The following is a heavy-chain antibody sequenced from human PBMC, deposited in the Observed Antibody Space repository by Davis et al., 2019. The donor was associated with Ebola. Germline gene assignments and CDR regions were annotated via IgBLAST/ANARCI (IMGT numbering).Heavy chain of an antibody. J-gene: IGHJ6*02. CDR3: ARDAPDYYGSGRFGSDYYYYGMDV. Sequence: ASVKVSCKASGYTFTGYYMHWVRQAPGQGLEWMGWINPNSGGTNYAQKFQGWVTMTRDTSISTAYMELSRLRSDDTAVYYCARDAPDYYGSGRFGSDYYYYGMDVWGQGTTVTVSS. CDR2: INPNSGGT. D-gene: IGHD3-10*01. CDR1: GYTFTGYY. V-gene: IGHV1-2*04.